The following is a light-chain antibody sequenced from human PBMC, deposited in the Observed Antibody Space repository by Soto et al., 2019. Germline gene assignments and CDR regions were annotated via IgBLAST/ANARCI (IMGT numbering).Light chain of an antibody. V-gene: IGKV3-20*01. CDR1: ESISSGY. CDR3: QRYGTSLTWT. Sequence: DIVFTESTGTVSVSPGERDPLSCVASESISSGYLAWYQQKPGQAPRLLIYGASSRATGIPARFSGSGSETDFTLTISRLEPEDFAVYYCQRYGTSLTWTFGQGTKVDIK. J-gene: IGKJ1*01. CDR2: GAS.